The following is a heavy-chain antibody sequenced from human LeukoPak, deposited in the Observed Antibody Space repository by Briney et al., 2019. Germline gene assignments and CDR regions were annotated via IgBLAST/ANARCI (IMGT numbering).Heavy chain of an antibody. CDR3: ATEDPSGLDVLKL. CDR1: GYFLSESS. Sequence: ASVKVTFKVSGYFLSESSLHWVRQAPGKGLEWMGGFDPETGEIIYAQNLQGRVTMSEDISTDTAYVELSSLRYEDTAVYYCATEDPSGLDVLKLWGQGTMVAVSS. J-gene: IGHJ3*01. V-gene: IGHV1-24*01. CDR2: FDPETGEI. D-gene: IGHD5-12*01.